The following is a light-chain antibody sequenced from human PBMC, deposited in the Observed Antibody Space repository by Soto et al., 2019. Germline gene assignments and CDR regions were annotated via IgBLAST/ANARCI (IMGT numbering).Light chain of an antibody. CDR1: QSVSRY. J-gene: IGKJ2*01. CDR3: QQRSNWLYT. V-gene: IGKV3-11*01. CDR2: DAS. Sequence: EIVLPQSPAILSLSPGGRATLACRASQSVSRYLAWYQQKPGQAPRLLIYDASNRATGIPARFSGSGSGPDFTLTISSLEPEDFAVYYCQQRSNWLYTFGQGTKLEIK.